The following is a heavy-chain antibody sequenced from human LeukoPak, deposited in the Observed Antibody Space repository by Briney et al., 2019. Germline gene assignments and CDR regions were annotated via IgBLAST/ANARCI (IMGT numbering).Heavy chain of an antibody. J-gene: IGHJ4*02. CDR1: GFTFSSYA. D-gene: IGHD2-2*01. CDR3: AKGTYCTTTSCYDYFDY. Sequence: GGSLILSCAASGFTFSSYAMSWVRQGPGKGLEWVSTISSSGGGTYYADSVKGRFTISRDNSKNTLYLQINSLRAEDTAVYYCAKGTYCTTTSCYDYFDYWGQGTLVTVSS. V-gene: IGHV3-23*01. CDR2: ISSSGGGT.